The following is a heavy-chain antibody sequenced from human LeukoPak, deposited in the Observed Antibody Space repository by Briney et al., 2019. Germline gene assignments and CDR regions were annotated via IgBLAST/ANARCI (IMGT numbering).Heavy chain of an antibody. CDR3: ATVEGVTTINNDAFNI. J-gene: IGHJ3*02. D-gene: IGHD4-17*01. CDR2: IYHSGST. Sequence: SETLSLTCTVSGGSISGSYWNWIRQSPGKGLEWLGYIYHSGSTNYNPSLKGRLSISIDKSKSQFSLRLKSMTAADAAVYYCATVEGVTTINNDAFNIWGQGTTVTVSS. V-gene: IGHV4-59*12. CDR1: GGSISGSY.